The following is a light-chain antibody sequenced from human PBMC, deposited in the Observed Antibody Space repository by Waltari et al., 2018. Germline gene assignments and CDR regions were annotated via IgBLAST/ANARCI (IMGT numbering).Light chain of an antibody. CDR3: QQYNDWPPLT. CDR2: GAS. Sequence: CGARQVVSRLLAWYQKEPGQAPRLLIYGASTRATGIPARFSGSGSGTEFTLNISSLQSEDFAVYFCQQYNDWPPLTFGGGTKLEIK. V-gene: IGKV3-15*01. CDR1: QVVSRL. J-gene: IGKJ4*01.